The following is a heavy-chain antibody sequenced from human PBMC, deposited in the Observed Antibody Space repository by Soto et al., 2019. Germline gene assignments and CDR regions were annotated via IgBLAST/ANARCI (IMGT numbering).Heavy chain of an antibody. V-gene: IGHV1-8*01. CDR3: AGVGVTYYYYGMDV. CDR1: GYTFTSYD. J-gene: IGHJ6*02. Sequence: GASVKVSCKASGYTFTSYDINWVRQATGQGLEWVGWMNPNSGNTGYAQKFQGRVTMTRNTSISTAYMELSSLRSEDTAVYYCAGVGVTYYYYGMDVWGQGTTVTVPS. D-gene: IGHD1-26*01. CDR2: MNPNSGNT.